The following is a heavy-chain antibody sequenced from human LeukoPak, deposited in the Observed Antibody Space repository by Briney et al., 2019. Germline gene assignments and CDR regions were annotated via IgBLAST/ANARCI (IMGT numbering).Heavy chain of an antibody. CDR3: ARRSMVQHLDV. D-gene: IGHD3-10*01. CDR2: IDTNTGNP. CDR1: GDTFNYYA. V-gene: IGHV7-4-1*02. J-gene: IGHJ6*04. Sequence: ASVKVSCKASGDTFNYYAITWVRQAPGQGLEYMGWIDTNTGNPTYAQAFTGRIVFSLDTSVSTAYLDIRSLKAEDTAVYFCARRSMVQHLDVWGKGTTVIVSS.